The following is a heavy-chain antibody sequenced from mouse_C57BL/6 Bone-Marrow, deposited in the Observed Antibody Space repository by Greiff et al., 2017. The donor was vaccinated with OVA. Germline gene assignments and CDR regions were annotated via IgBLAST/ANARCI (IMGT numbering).Heavy chain of an antibody. CDR2: ISDGGSYT. CDR3: AREPGDYDSYYAMDY. CDR1: GFTFSSYA. V-gene: IGHV5-4*01. D-gene: IGHD2-4*01. Sequence: VQLKESGGGLVKPGGSLKLSCAASGFTFSSYAMSWVRQTPEKRLEWVATISDGGSYTYYPDNVKGRFTISRDNAKNNLYLQMSHLKSEDTAMYYCAREPGDYDSYYAMDYWGQGTSVTVSS. J-gene: IGHJ4*01.